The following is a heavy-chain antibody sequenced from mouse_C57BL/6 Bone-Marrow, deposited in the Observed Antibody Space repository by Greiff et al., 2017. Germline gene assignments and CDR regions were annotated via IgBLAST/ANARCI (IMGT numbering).Heavy chain of an antibody. D-gene: IGHD1-1*02. V-gene: IGHV1-15*01. CDR1: GYTFTDYE. CDR2: IDPETGGT. CDR3: TRGSSYRYFDV. J-gene: IGHJ1*03. Sequence: QVHVKQSGAELVRPGASVTLSCKASGYTFTDYEMHWVKQTPVHGLEWIGAIDPETGGTAYNQKFKGKAILTADKSSSTAYMELRSLTSEDSAVYYCTRGSSYRYFDVWGTGTTVTVSS.